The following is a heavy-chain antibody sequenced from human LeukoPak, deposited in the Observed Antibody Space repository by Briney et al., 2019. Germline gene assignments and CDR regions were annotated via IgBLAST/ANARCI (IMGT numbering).Heavy chain of an antibody. CDR3: ASTQQIFGVVTHFDY. D-gene: IGHD3-3*01. Sequence: ASVTVSCKASGYTFTGYGISWVRQAPGQGLEWMGWISAYNGNTNYAQKLQGRVTMTTNTSTSTAYMELRSLRSDDTAVYYCASTQQIFGVVTHFDYWGQGTLVTVSS. CDR2: ISAYNGNT. CDR1: GYTFTGYG. V-gene: IGHV1-18*01. J-gene: IGHJ4*02.